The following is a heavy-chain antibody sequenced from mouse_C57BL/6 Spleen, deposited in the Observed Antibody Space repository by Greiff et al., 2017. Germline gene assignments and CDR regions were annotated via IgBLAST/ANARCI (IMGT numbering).Heavy chain of an antibody. V-gene: IGHV1-19*01. CDR1: GYTFTDYY. Sequence: EVKLQESGPVLVKPGASVKMSCKASGYTFTDYYMNWVKQSHGKSLEWIGVINPYNGGTSYNQKFKGKATLTVDKSSSTAYMELNSLTSEDSAVYYCARDRDVDYWGQGTTLTVSS. CDR2: INPYNGGT. CDR3: ARDRDVDY. D-gene: IGHD3-3*01. J-gene: IGHJ2*01.